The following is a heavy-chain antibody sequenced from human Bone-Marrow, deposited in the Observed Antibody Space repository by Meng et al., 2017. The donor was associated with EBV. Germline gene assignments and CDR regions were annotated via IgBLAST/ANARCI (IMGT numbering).Heavy chain of an antibody. Sequence: QGQLQELGPGLVKPWETPSFPCTVSGGSVRGGSYYWSWFRQPPGKGLQWIGYIYYSGSTNYNPSLKSRAPISMDTSKNQFSLKLSSVTAADTAVYYCAREGSPFYYDSSGYDLWGQGTLVTVSS. CDR3: AREGSPFYYDSSGYDL. CDR2: IYYSGST. D-gene: IGHD3-22*01. V-gene: IGHV4-61*01. J-gene: IGHJ4*02. CDR1: GGSVRGGSYY.